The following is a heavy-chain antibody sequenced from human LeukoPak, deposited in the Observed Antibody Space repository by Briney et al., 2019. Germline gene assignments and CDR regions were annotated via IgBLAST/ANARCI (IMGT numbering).Heavy chain of an antibody. V-gene: IGHV4-39*01. Sequence: SETLSLTCAVSGGSISTRYYYWGWIRQPPGKGLEWIGTIHDSGNFYYSPSLRSQVTISVDTSNNQFSLKLSSVTAGDTAVYYCGSLYFYGSGSFPNYWGQGILVTVST. D-gene: IGHD3-10*01. J-gene: IGHJ4*02. CDR1: GGSISTRYYY. CDR2: IHDSGNF. CDR3: GSLYFYGSGSFPNY.